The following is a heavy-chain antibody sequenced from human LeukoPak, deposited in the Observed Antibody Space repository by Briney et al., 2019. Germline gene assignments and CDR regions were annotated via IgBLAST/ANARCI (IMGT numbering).Heavy chain of an antibody. Sequence: GASVKVSCKASGYTLTGYYMHWVRQAPGQGLEWMGWINPNSGGTNYAQKFQGRVNMTRDTSISTAYMELSRLRSDDTAVYYCARMRGFLEWLWIDYWGQGTLVTVSS. CDR3: ARMRGFLEWLWIDY. J-gene: IGHJ4*02. CDR2: INPNSGGT. D-gene: IGHD3-3*01. CDR1: GYTLTGYY. V-gene: IGHV1-2*02.